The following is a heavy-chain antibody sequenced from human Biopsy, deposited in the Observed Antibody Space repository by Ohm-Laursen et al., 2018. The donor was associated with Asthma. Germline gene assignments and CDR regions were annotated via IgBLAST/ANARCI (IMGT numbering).Heavy chain of an antibody. CDR1: PGSINDYY. D-gene: IGHD6-13*01. J-gene: IGHJ5*02. Sequence: TLSLTCPVSPGSINDYYWNWIRQLPGKGLEGIGYVHSSGSTRFNPSRKSRVTVSVDTSVDQCSLKLSSVSAADTAIYYCALATSTWSPSEPHFFDHWGPGTLVTVSS. V-gene: IGHV4-59*01. CDR2: VHSSGST. CDR3: ALATSTWSPSEPHFFDH.